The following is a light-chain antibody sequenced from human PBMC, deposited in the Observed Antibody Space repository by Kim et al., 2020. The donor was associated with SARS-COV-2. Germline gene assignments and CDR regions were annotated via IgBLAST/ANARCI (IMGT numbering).Light chain of an antibody. J-gene: IGKJ2*01. CDR2: KAS. CDR3: QQGDT. CDR1: QSISSW. Sequence: PSTLSASVGDRVTITCRASQSISSWLAWYQQKPGKAPKLLIYKASSLESGVPSRFSGSGSGTEFTLTISSLQPDDFATYYCQQGDTFGQGTKLEIK. V-gene: IGKV1-5*03.